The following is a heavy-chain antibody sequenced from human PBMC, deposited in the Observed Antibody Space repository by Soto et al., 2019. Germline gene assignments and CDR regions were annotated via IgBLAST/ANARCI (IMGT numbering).Heavy chain of an antibody. CDR3: ARGVVVVVGAAEENFDD. D-gene: IGHD2-15*01. CDR2: ISSTSSTI. CDR1: GFTFSRYS. V-gene: IGHV3-48*02. Sequence: EVQLVESGGGLVQPGGSLRLSCAASGFTFSRYSMNWVRQAPGKGLAWVSYISSTSSTIYYADSVKGRFTISRDNAKNSLYLQMNSLRDEDTAVYYCARGVVVVVGAAEENFDDWGQGTLVTVSS. J-gene: IGHJ4*02.